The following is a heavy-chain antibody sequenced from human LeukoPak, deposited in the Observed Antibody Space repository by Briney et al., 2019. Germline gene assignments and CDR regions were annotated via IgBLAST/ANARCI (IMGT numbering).Heavy chain of an antibody. Sequence: SETLSLTCTVSGGSISSYYWSWIRQPPGKGLEWIGYVYYSGSTTYNPSLKRRVTISVDTSKSQFSLKLSSVTAADTAVYFCARVGYSFGYGHFDYWGQGTLVTVSS. CDR1: GGSISSYY. J-gene: IGHJ4*02. D-gene: IGHD5-18*01. CDR3: ARVGYSFGYGHFDY. V-gene: IGHV4-59*01. CDR2: VYYSGST.